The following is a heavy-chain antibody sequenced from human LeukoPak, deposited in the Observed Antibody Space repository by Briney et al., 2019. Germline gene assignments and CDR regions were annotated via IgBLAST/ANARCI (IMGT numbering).Heavy chain of an antibody. J-gene: IGHJ4*02. Sequence: GRSLRLSCAASGFTFSSYGMHWVRQAPGKGLEWVAVIWYDGSNKYYADSVKGRFTISRDNSKNTLYLQMNSLRAEDTAVYYCASHYASGSSYFYYFDYWGQGTLVTVSS. CDR1: GFTFSSYG. V-gene: IGHV3-33*01. D-gene: IGHD3-10*01. CDR2: IWYDGSNK. CDR3: ASHYASGSSYFYYFDY.